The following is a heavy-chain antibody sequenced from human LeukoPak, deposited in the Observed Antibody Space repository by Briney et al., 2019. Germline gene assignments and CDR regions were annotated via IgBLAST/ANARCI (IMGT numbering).Heavy chain of an antibody. CDR3: AKDFRIGYSAHFDY. CDR2: IYENGGTT. J-gene: IGHJ4*02. Sequence: GGSLRLSCVGSGFTFRSHAMSWVRQAPEKGLEFVSGIYENGGTTYYADSVKGRFSISRDNSKNTLYMQMDSLRGEDTAVYYCAKDFRIGYSAHFDYWGQGALVTVSS. D-gene: IGHD2-21*01. V-gene: IGHV3-23*01. CDR1: GFTFRSHA.